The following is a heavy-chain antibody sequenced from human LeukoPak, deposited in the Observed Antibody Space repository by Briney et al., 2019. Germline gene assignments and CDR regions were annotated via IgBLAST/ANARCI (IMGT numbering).Heavy chain of an antibody. Sequence: PGRSLRLSCAASGFTFSSYAMHWVRQAPGKGLEWVAVISYDGSNKYYADSVKGRFTISRDNSKNTLYLQMNSLRAEDTAVYYCAKSTVRYYCYYYGMDVWGQGTTVTVSS. D-gene: IGHD6-6*01. CDR2: ISYDGSNK. CDR3: AKSTVRYYCYYYGMDV. J-gene: IGHJ6*02. V-gene: IGHV3-30-3*02. CDR1: GFTFSSYA.